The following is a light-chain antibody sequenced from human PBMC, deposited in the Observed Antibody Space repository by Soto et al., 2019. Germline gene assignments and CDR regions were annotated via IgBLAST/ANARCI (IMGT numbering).Light chain of an antibody. CDR3: QQYGNSPQT. CDR1: RSVNSY. CDR2: GAS. Sequence: EIVLTQSPATLSLSPGERATLSCRASRSVNSYLAWYQQKPGRAPRLLIYGASSRATGIPNRFSGSGSGTDFTLTISRLEPEDFAVYYCQQYGNSPQTFGQGTKVDI. V-gene: IGKV3-20*01. J-gene: IGKJ1*01.